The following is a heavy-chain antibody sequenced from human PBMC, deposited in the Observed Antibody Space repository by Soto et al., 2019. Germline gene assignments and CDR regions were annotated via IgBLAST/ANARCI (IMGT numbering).Heavy chain of an antibody. CDR1: GFTFSSYD. V-gene: IGHV3-23*01. J-gene: IGHJ4*02. CDR3: AKGDCSGGRCYRGFDY. D-gene: IGHD2-15*01. Sequence: EVQVLESGGGLVQPGGSLRLSCAASGFTFSSYDMNWVRQAPGKGLEWVSGVSASGSITSYADSAKGRFTISRDNAKNXXXLQMTGLRAEDTAVYFCAKGDCSGGRCYRGFDYWGQGTLVTVSS. CDR2: VSASGSIT.